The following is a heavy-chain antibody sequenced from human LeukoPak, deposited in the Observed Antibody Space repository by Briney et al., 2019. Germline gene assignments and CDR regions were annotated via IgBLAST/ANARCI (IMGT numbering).Heavy chain of an antibody. CDR3: ARGGFSHGFDV. J-gene: IGHJ3*01. Sequence: GGSLRLSCAASGFTFRDYWIHWVRQAPGKGLAWVGRIDNDGSDTIYADSVNGRFTVSRDNAKNPLFLQLSSVRAEDTAVYFCARGGFSHGFDVWGQGTVVTVSS. CDR1: GFTFRDYW. CDR2: IDNDGSDT. D-gene: IGHD5-12*01. V-gene: IGHV3-74*01.